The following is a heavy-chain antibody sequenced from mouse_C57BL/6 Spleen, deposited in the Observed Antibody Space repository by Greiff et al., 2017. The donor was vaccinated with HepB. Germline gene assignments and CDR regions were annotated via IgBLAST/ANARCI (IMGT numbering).Heavy chain of an antibody. V-gene: IGHV3-1*01. CDR1: GYSITSGYD. CDR2: ISYSGST. CDR3: ARGYYGSSSWFAY. D-gene: IGHD1-1*01. J-gene: IGHJ3*01. Sequence: EVKLQESGPGMVKPSQSLSLTCTVTGYSITSGYDWHWIRHFPGNKLEWMGYISYSGSTNYNPSLKSRISITHDRSKNHFFLKLNSVTTEDTATYYGARGYYGSSSWFAYWGQGTLVTVSA.